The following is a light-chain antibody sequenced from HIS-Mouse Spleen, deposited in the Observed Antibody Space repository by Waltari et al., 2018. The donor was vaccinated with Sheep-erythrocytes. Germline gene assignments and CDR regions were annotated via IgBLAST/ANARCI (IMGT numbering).Light chain of an antibody. CDR2: DVS. J-gene: IGLJ1*01. Sequence: QPALPHPRSVSAAPGPTITFSCTAPSTDVGVYNNVSRYQQQPGQAPELMIYDVSKRPSGVPDRFSGSKSGNTASLTITGLQAEDEADYYCCSYASSYDHVFATGTKVTVL. V-gene: IGLV2-11*02. CDR1: STDVGVYNN. CDR3: CSYASSYDHV.